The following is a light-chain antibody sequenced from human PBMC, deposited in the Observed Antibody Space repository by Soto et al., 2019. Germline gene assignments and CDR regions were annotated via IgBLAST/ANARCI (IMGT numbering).Light chain of an antibody. J-gene: IGKJ2*01. CDR3: LQSNSFPHT. CDR1: QYISSW. V-gene: IGKV1-12*01. Sequence: DIQMTQSPSSVSAYVGDRVTITCRASQYISSWLAWYQQKPGKAPQLLIYAASSLQSGVPSRFSGSGSGTDFTLTISSLQPEDFATYYCLQSNSFPHTFGQGTKLEIK. CDR2: AAS.